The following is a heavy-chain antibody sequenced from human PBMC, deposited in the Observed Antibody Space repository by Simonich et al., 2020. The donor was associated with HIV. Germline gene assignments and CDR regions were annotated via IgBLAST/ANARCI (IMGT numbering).Heavy chain of an antibody. V-gene: IGHV1-69*11. CDR3: ARKGGGRGVYYFDY. Sequence: QVQLVQSGAEVKKPGSSVKVSCKASGGTFSSFAISWVRQAPGLGLEWVGRITPIIGKVNDAQRVQGSVTITDDESTSTAYMELSSLRSEDTGIYYCARKGGGRGVYYFDYWGQGTLVTVSS. D-gene: IGHD3-10*01. J-gene: IGHJ4*02. CDR2: ITPIIGKV. CDR1: GGTFSSFA.